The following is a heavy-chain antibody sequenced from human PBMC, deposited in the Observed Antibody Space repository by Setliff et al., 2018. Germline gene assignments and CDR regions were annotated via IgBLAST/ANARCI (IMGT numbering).Heavy chain of an antibody. V-gene: IGHV3-48*01. CDR1: GLTFSGYS. Sequence: PGGSLRLSCVASGLTFSGYSLDWVRQAPGKGLECVSYISATSDNIYYADSVKGRFTISRDDAKNSLYLQMKSLRAEDTAVYYCARGGKTAFDMWGQGTMVTVSS. J-gene: IGHJ3*02. D-gene: IGHD1-26*01. CDR3: ARGGKTAFDM. CDR2: ISATSDNI.